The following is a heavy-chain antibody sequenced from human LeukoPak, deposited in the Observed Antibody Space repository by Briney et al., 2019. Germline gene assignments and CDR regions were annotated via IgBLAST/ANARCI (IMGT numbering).Heavy chain of an antibody. D-gene: IGHD4-17*01. CDR3: ARHRRPSDYDASDV. Sequence: GESLKISCRGSAYSFHNYWIGWGRPMPGKGLEWMGIIYPDDSDTKYSPSFQGQVTISVDKSISTAYLQWSSLKASDTAMYYCARHRRPSDYDASDVWGQGTLVIVSS. CDR1: AYSFHNYW. CDR2: IYPDDSDT. V-gene: IGHV5-51*01. J-gene: IGHJ3*01.